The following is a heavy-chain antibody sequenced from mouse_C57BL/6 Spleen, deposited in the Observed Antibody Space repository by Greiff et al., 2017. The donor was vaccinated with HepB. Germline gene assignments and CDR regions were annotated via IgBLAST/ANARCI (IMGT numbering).Heavy chain of an antibody. V-gene: IGHV1-82*01. Sequence: QVQLQQSGPELVKPGASVKISCKASGYAFSSSWMNWVKQRPGKGLEWIGRIYPGDGDTNYNEKFKGKATFTADTSSNTAYMQLSSLTTEDSAIYYCAMSRLRREVFDYWGQGTTLTVSS. CDR3: AMSRLRREVFDY. J-gene: IGHJ2*01. CDR1: GYAFSSSW. CDR2: IYPGDGDT. D-gene: IGHD2-4*01.